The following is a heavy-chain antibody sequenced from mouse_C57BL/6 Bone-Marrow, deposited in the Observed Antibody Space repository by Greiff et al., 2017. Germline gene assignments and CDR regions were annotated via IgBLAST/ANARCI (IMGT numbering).Heavy chain of an antibody. D-gene: IGHD1-1*01. J-gene: IGHJ4*01. CDR2: IDPSDSYT. CDR3: AMSTVVHYCDLDW. V-gene: IGHV1-69*01. Sequence: QVQLPQPGAELVMPGASVKLSCKASGYTFTSYWMPRVKQRPGQGLEWIGEIDPSDSYTNYYQKFTGKSTLTVENTSRTADMQHSSRTYEDSTVYYCAMSTVVHYCDLDWGGKGTSVTVSS. CDR1: GYTFTSYW.